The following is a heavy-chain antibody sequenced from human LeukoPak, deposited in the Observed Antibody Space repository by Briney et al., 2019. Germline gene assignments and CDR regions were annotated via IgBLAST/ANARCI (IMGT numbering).Heavy chain of an antibody. CDR2: ISGGGRST. D-gene: IGHD3-16*01. CDR3: ARVAGTIRIWPQPFGDGMDV. J-gene: IGHJ6*02. V-gene: IGHV3-23*01. Sequence: GGSLRLSCAASRFTFSNYVMSWVRQAPGGGLECVSAISGGGRSTYYADSVKGRFTISRDNSKNTLYLQMNSLRAEDTALYYCARVAGTIRIWPQPFGDGMDVWGQGTTVTVSS. CDR1: RFTFSNYV.